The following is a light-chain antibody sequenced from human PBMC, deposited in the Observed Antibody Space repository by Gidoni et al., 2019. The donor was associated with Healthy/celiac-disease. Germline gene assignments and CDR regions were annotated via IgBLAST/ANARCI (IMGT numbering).Light chain of an antibody. J-gene: IGKJ1*01. CDR1: QSISSY. CDR3: QQSYSTPRT. Sequence: DIQMTQSPSSLSASVGDRVTITCRASQSISSYLNLYQQKPGKAPKLLIYAASSLQSVVPYRFSGSGSGTDFTLTISSLQPEDFATYYCQQSYSTPRTFGPGTKVEIK. CDR2: AAS. V-gene: IGKV1-39*01.